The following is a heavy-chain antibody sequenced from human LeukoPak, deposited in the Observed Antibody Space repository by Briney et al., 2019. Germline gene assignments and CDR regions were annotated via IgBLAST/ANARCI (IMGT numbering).Heavy chain of an antibody. CDR2: IYYSGST. CDR1: GGSISSSSYY. V-gene: IGHV4-39*01. Sequence: SETLSLTCTVSGGSISSSSYYWGWIRQPPGKGLEWIGSIYYSGSTYYNPSLKSRVTISVDTSKNQFSLKLSSVTAADTAVYYCARSGGSYGFGAFDIWGQGTMVTVSS. J-gene: IGHJ3*02. D-gene: IGHD5-18*01. CDR3: ARSGGSYGFGAFDI.